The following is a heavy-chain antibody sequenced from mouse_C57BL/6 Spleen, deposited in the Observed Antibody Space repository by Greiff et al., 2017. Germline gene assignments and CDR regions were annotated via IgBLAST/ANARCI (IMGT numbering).Heavy chain of an antibody. Sequence: EVQLQESGAELVKPGASVKLSCTASGFNIKDYYMHWVKQRTEQGLEWIGRIDPEDGETKYASKFQGKATITADTSSNTAYLQLSSLTSEDTAVYYCARDYGSSYDYWGQGTTLTVSS. CDR2: IDPEDGET. J-gene: IGHJ2*01. V-gene: IGHV14-2*01. D-gene: IGHD1-1*01. CDR3: ARDYGSSYDY. CDR1: GFNIKDYY.